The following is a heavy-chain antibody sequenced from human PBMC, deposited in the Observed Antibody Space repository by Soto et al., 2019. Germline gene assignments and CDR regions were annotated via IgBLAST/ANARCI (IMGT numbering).Heavy chain of an antibody. CDR2: INHSGST. CDR1: GGSFSGYY. J-gene: IGHJ4*02. V-gene: IGHV4-34*01. Sequence: SETLSLTCAVYGGSFSGYYWSWIRQPPGKGLEWIGEINHSGSTNYNPSLKSRVTISVDTSKNQFSLKLSSVTAADTAVYYCARDPYCSGGSCIDYWGQGTLVTVSS. CDR3: ARDPYCSGGSCIDY. D-gene: IGHD2-15*01.